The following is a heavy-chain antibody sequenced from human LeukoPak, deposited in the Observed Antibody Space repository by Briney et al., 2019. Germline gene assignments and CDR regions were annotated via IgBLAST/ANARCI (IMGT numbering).Heavy chain of an antibody. CDR2: IYHSGST. D-gene: IGHD3-22*01. Sequence: SETLSLTCAVSGGSFSGYYWSWNRQSPGKGLEWIGEIYHSGSTNYNPSLKSRVTISVDTSKNQFSLKLSSVTAADTAVYYCAREDYYDSSGVLDYWGQGTLVTVSS. J-gene: IGHJ4*02. CDR3: AREDYYDSSGVLDY. V-gene: IGHV4-34*01. CDR1: GGSFSGYY.